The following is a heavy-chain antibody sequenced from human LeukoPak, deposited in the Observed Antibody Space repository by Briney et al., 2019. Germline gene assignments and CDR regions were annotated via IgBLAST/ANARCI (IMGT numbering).Heavy chain of an antibody. CDR1: GFTFSSYW. CDR3: AKERDTAMVTIDY. D-gene: IGHD5-18*01. V-gene: IGHV3-74*01. Sequence: PGGSLRLSCAASGFTFSSYWMHWVRQAPGKGLVWVSRIKSDGSTRYADSVKGRFTISRDNAKNTVSLQMNSLRAEDTGVYYCAKERDTAMVTIDYWGQGTLVTVSS. J-gene: IGHJ4*02. CDR2: IKSDGST.